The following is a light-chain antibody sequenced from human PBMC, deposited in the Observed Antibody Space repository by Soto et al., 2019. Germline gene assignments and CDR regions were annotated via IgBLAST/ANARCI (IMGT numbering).Light chain of an antibody. CDR1: NLNSKTNY. CDR2: SNN. J-gene: IGLJ3*02. V-gene: IGLV1-47*02. Sequence: QSVLTQPPSASGAPGQRVTISCSGSNLNSKTNYVYWYQQLPGTAPKLLIYSNNQRPSGVPDRFSGSKSGTSASLAISGLRSEDEADYYCAAWDDSLSGRVFGGGTKLTVL. CDR3: AAWDDSLSGRV.